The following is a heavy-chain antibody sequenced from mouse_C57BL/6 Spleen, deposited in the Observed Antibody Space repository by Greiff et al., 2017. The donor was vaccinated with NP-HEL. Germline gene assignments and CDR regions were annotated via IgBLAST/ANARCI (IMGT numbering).Heavy chain of an antibody. CDR3: ARGDGKYAMDY. CDR2: IDPSDSYT. J-gene: IGHJ4*01. Sequence: QVQLQQPGAELVKPGASVKLSCKASGYTFTSYWMQWVKQRPGQGLEWIGEIDPSDSYTNYNQKFKGKATLTVDTSSSTAYMQLSSLTSEDSAVYYCARGDGKYAMDYWGQGTSVTVSS. CDR1: GYTFTSYW. D-gene: IGHD2-1*01. V-gene: IGHV1-50*01.